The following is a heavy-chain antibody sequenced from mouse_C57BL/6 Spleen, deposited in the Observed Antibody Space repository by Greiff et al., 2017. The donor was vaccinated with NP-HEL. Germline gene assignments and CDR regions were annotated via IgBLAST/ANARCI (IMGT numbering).Heavy chain of an antibody. CDR3: ARGGPGYFDV. Sequence: EVKVVESGGGLVKPGGSLKLSCAASGFTFSDYGMHWVRQAPEKGLEWVAYISSGSSTIYYADTVKGRFTISRDNAKNTLFLQMTSLRSEDTAMYYCARGGPGYFDVWGTGTTVTVSS. CDR1: GFTFSDYG. D-gene: IGHD3-3*01. J-gene: IGHJ1*03. V-gene: IGHV5-17*01. CDR2: ISSGSSTI.